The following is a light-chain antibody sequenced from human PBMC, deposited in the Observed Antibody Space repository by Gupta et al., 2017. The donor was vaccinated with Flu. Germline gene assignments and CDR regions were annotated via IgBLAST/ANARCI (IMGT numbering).Light chain of an antibody. CDR3: QQEKNGPHLLT. V-gene: IGKV3-15*01. CDR2: GAS. CDR1: QSVSSN. J-gene: IGKJ4*01. Sequence: EIVMTHSPATLSVSPGERATLSCRASQSVSSNLAWYQQKPCQAPMRLIYGASTRPTGSPAKCSGSGDGTAVSITIISRQLNDSEVYYSQQEKNGPHLLTFGGGTKVEIK.